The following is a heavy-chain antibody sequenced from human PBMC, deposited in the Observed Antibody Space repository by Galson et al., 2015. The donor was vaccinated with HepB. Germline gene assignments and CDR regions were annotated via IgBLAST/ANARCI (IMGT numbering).Heavy chain of an antibody. Sequence: SETLSLTCTVSGGSISSSSYYWGWIRQPPGKGLEWIGSIFHSGSTYYKPSLRSRVTISVDTSKNQFSLNLSSVTAADTAVYYCARTQGDSGDWVHYENEYFQHWSQGTLVTVSS. V-gene: IGHV4-39*07. CDR2: IFHSGST. J-gene: IGHJ1*01. CDR1: GGSISSSSYY. CDR3: ARTQGDSGDWVHYENEYFQH. D-gene: IGHD2-21*02.